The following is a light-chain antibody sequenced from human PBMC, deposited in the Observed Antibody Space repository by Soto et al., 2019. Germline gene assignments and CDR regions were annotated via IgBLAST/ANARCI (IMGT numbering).Light chain of an antibody. Sequence: EIVMTQSPATLSLSPGERATLSCRASQSVNNNLAWYQQKPGQTPRLLIYSAATRATGIPSRFSGSGSGTEITLSIRSLQSEDFALYYCQQYNDWPYTFDRGTKLEIK. V-gene: IGKV3-15*01. CDR2: SAA. CDR1: QSVNNN. CDR3: QQYNDWPYT. J-gene: IGKJ2*01.